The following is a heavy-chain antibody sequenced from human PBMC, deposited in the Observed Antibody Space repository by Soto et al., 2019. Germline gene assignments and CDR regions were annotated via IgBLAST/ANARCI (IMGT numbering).Heavy chain of an antibody. CDR3: ARGPYYGSGTLDF. V-gene: IGHV3-30*03. CDR1: GFTFNTFG. J-gene: IGHJ4*02. Sequence: QVQLVESGGNMVQPGWSLTVSCAASGFTFNTFGMHWARQAPGKGLEWVAVISYDGSDEYYADSVKGRFTISRDNSMNTLSLQMNILSVDDTGVYYCARGPYYGSGTLDFWGQGTLVTVSS. D-gene: IGHD3-10*01. CDR2: ISYDGSDE.